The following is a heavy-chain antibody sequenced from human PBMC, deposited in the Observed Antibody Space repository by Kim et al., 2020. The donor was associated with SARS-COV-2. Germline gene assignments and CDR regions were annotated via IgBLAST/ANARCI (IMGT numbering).Heavy chain of an antibody. D-gene: IGHD2-21*02. CDR2: IYSGGST. CDR3: ARGGSGHIVVVTQGGGGRFGGYYYGMDV. Sequence: GGSLRLSCAASGFTVSSNYMSWVRQAPGKGLEWVSVIYSGGSTYYADSVKGRFTISRHNSKNTLYLQMNSLRAEDTAVYYCARGGSGHIVVVTQGGGGRFGGYYYGMDVWGQGTTVTVSS. CDR1: GFTVSSNY. V-gene: IGHV3-53*04. J-gene: IGHJ6*02.